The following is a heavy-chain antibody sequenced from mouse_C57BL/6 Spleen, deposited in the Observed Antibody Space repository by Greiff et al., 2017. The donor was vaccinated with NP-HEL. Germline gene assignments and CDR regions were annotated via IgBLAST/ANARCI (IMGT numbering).Heavy chain of an antibody. V-gene: IGHV1-80*01. CDR3: ARGPLDSSGYSYYFDY. CDR1: GYAFSSYW. D-gene: IGHD3-2*02. J-gene: IGHJ2*01. Sequence: QVQLQQSGAELVKPGASVKISCKASGYAFSSYWMNWVKQRPGKGLEWIGQIYPGDGDTNYNGKFKGKATLTADKSSSTAYMQLSSLTSEDSAVYFCARGPLDSSGYSYYFDYWGQGTTLTVSS. CDR2: IYPGDGDT.